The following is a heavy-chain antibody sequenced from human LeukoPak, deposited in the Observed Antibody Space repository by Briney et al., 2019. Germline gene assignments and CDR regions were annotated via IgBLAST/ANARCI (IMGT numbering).Heavy chain of an antibody. CDR1: GYSFASYW. CDR2: IFPGDSDT. J-gene: IGHJ5*02. D-gene: IGHD3-22*01. Sequence: GESLKISCKGSGYSFASYWIGWVRQMPGKGLEWMGIIFPGDSDTRYSPSFQGQVTISADKSISTGYLQWSSLKASDTAMYYCARLYYYDSSGYSGGWFDPWGQGTLVTVSS. V-gene: IGHV5-51*01. CDR3: ARLYYYDSSGYSGGWFDP.